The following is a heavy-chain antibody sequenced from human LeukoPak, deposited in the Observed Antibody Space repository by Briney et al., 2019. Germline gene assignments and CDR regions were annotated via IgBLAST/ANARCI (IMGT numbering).Heavy chain of an antibody. D-gene: IGHD3-22*01. CDR2: ISAYNGNT. J-gene: IGHJ4*02. CDR3: ARSPYITMIVEDLSYYFDY. Sequence: GASVKVSCKASGYTFTSYGISWVRQAPGQGLEWMGWISAYNGNTNYAQKLQGRVTMTTDTSTSTAYMELRSLRSDDTAVYYCARSPYITMIVEDLSYYFDYWGQGTLVTVSS. CDR1: GYTFTSYG. V-gene: IGHV1-18*01.